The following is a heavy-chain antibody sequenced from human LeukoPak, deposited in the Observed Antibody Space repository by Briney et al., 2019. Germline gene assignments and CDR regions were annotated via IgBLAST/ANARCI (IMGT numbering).Heavy chain of an antibody. CDR3: AKDFTIFGVVIFAFDI. D-gene: IGHD3-3*01. J-gene: IGHJ3*02. CDR1: GFTFSSYG. Sequence: GGSLRPSCAASGFTFSSYGMHWVRQAPGKGLEWVAFIRYDGSNKYYADSVKGRFTISRDNSKNTLYLQMNSLRAEDTAVYYCAKDFTIFGVVIFAFDIWGQGTMVTVSS. CDR2: IRYDGSNK. V-gene: IGHV3-30*02.